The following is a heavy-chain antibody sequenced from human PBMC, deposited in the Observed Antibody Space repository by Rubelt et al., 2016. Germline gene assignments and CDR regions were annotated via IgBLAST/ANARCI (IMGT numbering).Heavy chain of an antibody. CDR3: ARGSYGNEGDY. CDR2: ISSDGSNK. Sequence: YGGGVVQPGRSLRLSCAASGFTFSTYAMHWVRQAPGRGLEWVAVISSDGSNKYYADSVEGRFTISRDNSKNTLYLQMNSLRAEDTAVYYCARGSYGNEGDYWGQGTLVTVSS. CDR1: GFTFSTYA. V-gene: IGHV3-30*04. J-gene: IGHJ4*02. D-gene: IGHD3-16*01.